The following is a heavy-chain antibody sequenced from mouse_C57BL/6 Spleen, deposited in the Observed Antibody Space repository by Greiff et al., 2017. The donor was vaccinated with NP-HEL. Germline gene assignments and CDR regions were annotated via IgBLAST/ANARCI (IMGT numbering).Heavy chain of an antibody. J-gene: IGHJ2*01. CDR1: GYAFSSYW. CDR2: IYPGDGDT. CDR3: ARPHSGYGSSPYFDY. D-gene: IGHD1-1*01. Sequence: QVHVKQSGAELVKPGASVKISCKASGYAFSSYWMNWVKQRPGKGLEWIGQIYPGDGDTNYNGKFKGKATLTADKSSSTAYMQLSSLTSEDSAVYFCARPHSGYGSSPYFDYWGQGTTLTVSS. V-gene: IGHV1-80*01.